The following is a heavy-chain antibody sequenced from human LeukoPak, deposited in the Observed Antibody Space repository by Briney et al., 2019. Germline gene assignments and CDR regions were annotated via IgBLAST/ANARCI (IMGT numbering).Heavy chain of an antibody. Sequence: PGGSLRLSCAASGFTFSSYAMHWVRQAPGKGLEWVAVISYDGSNKYYADSVKGRFTISRDNSKNTLYLQMNSLRAEDTAVYYCARDRGVTAVAGFDYWGQGTLVTVSS. CDR1: GFTFSSYA. D-gene: IGHD6-19*01. CDR2: ISYDGSNK. J-gene: IGHJ4*02. V-gene: IGHV3-30-3*01. CDR3: ARDRGVTAVAGFDY.